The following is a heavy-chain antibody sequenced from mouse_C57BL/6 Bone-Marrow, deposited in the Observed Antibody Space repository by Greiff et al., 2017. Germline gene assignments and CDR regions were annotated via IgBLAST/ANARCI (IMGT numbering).Heavy chain of an antibody. CDR2: INPNNGGT. D-gene: IGHD2-2*01. V-gene: IGHV1-26*01. Sequence: VQLQQSGPELVKPGASVKISCKASGYTFTDYYMNWVKQSHGKSLEWIGDINPNNGGTSYNQKFKGKATLTVDKSSSTAYMELRSLTSEDSAVSYCARLYYVYDAGFAYWGQGTLVTVSA. CDR3: ARLYYVYDAGFAY. CDR1: GYTFTDYY. J-gene: IGHJ3*01.